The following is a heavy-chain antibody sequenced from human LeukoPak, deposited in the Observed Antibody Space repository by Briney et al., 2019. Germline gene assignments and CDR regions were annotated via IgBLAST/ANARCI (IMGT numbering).Heavy chain of an antibody. Sequence: ASVKLSCKASGGTFTSYAISWGRQAPGQGLEWMGWINPNRGGTNYAQKFKGRVILTRNTSISTAYMELSRLRSDEAAVYYCARDLDYGDYAGPCFDLWGQGTLVTVSS. V-gene: IGHV1-2*02. CDR2: INPNRGGT. J-gene: IGHJ5*02. D-gene: IGHD4-17*01. CDR1: GGTFTSYA. CDR3: ARDLDYGDYAGPCFDL.